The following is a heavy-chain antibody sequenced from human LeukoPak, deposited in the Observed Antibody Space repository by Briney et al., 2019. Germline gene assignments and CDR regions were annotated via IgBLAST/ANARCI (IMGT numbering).Heavy chain of an antibody. Sequence: GGSLRLSCAASGFTFSNYWMSRVRQAPGKGLEWVANIKQDGSEKYYVDFVKGRFTISRDNVKNSLYLQMNSLRAEDTAVYYCARAYADYWGQGTLVTVSS. J-gene: IGHJ4*02. CDR1: GFTFSNYW. CDR3: ARAYADY. CDR2: IKQDGSEK. V-gene: IGHV3-7*03.